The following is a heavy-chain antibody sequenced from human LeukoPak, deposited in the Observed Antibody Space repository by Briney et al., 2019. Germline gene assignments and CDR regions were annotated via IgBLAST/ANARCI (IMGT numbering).Heavy chain of an antibody. CDR3: ARLNGDREFDY. CDR1: GYTFSGHY. CDR2: MNANSGDT. D-gene: IGHD7-27*01. Sequence: ASVKVSCKASGYTFSGHYMHWVRQAPGQGLEWMGWMNANSGDTRSVKKFQGRVTMTRDTCISTAYMEVSSLRSDDTAMYYCARLNGDREFDYWGQGTLLTVSS. V-gene: IGHV1-2*02. J-gene: IGHJ4*02.